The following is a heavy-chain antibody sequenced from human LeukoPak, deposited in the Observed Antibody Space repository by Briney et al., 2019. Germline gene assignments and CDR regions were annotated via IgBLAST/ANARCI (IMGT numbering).Heavy chain of an antibody. CDR2: IRHDESKT. J-gene: IGHJ6*03. Sequence: GGSLRLSCAASGLIFSSYGMHWVRQAPGEGLEWVTYIRHDESKTFYADSVKGRFTISRDNSKNTLYLQMHSLRAEDTALYYCAKPVIPSAYQGTYYMDVWGKGTTVTVSS. CDR1: GLIFSSYG. V-gene: IGHV3-30*02. D-gene: IGHD3-16*01. CDR3: AKPVIPSAYQGTYYMDV.